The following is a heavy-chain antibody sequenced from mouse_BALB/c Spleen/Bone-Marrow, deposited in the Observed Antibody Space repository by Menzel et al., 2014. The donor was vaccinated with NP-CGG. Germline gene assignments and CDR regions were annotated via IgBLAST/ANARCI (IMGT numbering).Heavy chain of an antibody. CDR1: GYTFTSNT. D-gene: IGHD1-1*01. V-gene: IGHV1-4*02. CDR3: AREATYYAYFDY. Sequence: QVQLQQCAGELARPGASVKMSCKASGYTFTSNTIQWVKQRPGQGLEWIGYINPTRGYTDYNQKFKDKTTLTADKSSSTAYMQLSSLTSEDSAVYYCAREATYYAYFDYWGQGTILTVSS. CDR2: INPTRGYT. J-gene: IGHJ2*01.